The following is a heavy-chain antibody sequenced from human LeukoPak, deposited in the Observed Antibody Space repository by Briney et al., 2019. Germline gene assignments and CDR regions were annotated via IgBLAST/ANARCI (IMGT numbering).Heavy chain of an antibody. J-gene: IGHJ4*02. CDR2: IWHDGSSK. V-gene: IGHV3-33*06. Sequence: GRSLRLSCAASGFIFSLYGMHWVRQAPGKGLEWVAVIWHDGSSKYYADSVKGRFTISRDNSENTVYLQMNSLRAEDTAVYYCAKDAQRGFDYSNSLEYWGQGDLVTVSS. D-gene: IGHD4-11*01. CDR3: AKDAQRGFDYSNSLEY. CDR1: GFIFSLYG.